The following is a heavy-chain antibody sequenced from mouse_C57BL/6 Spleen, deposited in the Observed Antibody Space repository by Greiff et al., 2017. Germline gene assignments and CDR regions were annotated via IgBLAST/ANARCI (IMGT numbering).Heavy chain of an antibody. Sequence: QVQLKQPGAELVRPGSSVKLSCKASGYTFTSYWMHWVKQRPIQGLEWIGNIDPSDSETHYNQKFKDKATLTVDKSSSTAYMQLSSLTSEDSAVYYCARRGGNYGGFAYWGQGTLVTVSA. J-gene: IGHJ3*01. V-gene: IGHV1-52*01. CDR1: GYTFTSYW. CDR2: IDPSDSET. D-gene: IGHD2-1*01. CDR3: ARRGGNYGGFAY.